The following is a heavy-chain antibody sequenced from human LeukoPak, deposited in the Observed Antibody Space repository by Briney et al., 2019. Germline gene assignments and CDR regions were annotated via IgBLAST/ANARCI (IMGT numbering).Heavy chain of an antibody. V-gene: IGHV4-34*01. D-gene: IGHD6-6*01. CDR3: ASIAARPPYYYYYYYMDV. Sequence: SETLSLTCAVYGGSFSGYYWSWIRQPPGKGLEWIGEINHSGSTNYNPSLKRRVTISVDTSKNQFSLKLSSVTAADTAVYYCASIAARPPYYYYYYYMDVWGKGTTVTVSS. CDR1: GGSFSGYY. J-gene: IGHJ6*03. CDR2: INHSGST.